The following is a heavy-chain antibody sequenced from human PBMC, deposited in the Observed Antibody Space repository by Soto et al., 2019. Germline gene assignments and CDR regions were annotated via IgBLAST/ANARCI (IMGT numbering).Heavy chain of an antibody. V-gene: IGHV3-30*18. CDR2: ISYDGSNK. CDR1: GFTFSSYG. D-gene: IGHD6-13*01. CDR3: AKDISSRAYYYYGMDV. J-gene: IGHJ6*02. Sequence: QVRLVESGGGVVQPGRSLRLSCAASGFTFSSYGMHWVRQAPGKGLEWVAVISYDGSNKYYADSVKGRFTISRDNSKNTLYLQMNSLRAEDTAVYYCAKDISSRAYYYYGMDVWGQGTTVTVSS.